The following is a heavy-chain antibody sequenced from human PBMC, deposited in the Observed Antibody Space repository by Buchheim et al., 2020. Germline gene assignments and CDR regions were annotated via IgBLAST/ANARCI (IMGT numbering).Heavy chain of an antibody. CDR3: TKEPLVNTGYYYPH. Sequence: QVQLVESGGGVVQPGRSLRLSCAASGFIFSNFGMHWVRRAPGKGLEWVAVISYDGSVDYYAASVKGRFTISRDNSKNPMWVQMNSLRPEDTAVYYCTKEPLVNTGYYYPHWGQGTL. D-gene: IGHD2/OR15-2a*01. CDR2: ISYDGSVD. V-gene: IGHV3-30*18. J-gene: IGHJ4*02. CDR1: GFIFSNFG.